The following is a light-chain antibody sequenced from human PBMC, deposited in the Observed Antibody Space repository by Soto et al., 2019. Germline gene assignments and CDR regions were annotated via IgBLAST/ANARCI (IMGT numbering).Light chain of an antibody. CDR2: AAS. Sequence: DIQMTQSPSSLSASVGDRVTLTCRASQDIGNYLAWYQQKPGKVPKLLIYAASTLQSGVPSRFSGGGSATDFTLTISSLQPEDVATYYCQKYNSAPPNTFGGGTKVEIK. CDR1: QDIGNY. V-gene: IGKV1-27*01. CDR3: QKYNSAPPNT. J-gene: IGKJ4*01.